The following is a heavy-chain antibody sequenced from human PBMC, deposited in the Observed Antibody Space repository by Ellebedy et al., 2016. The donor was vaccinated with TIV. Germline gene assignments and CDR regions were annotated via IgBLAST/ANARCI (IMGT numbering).Heavy chain of an antibody. V-gene: IGHV3-30*02. CDR3: ARGSTAWFGDLSADY. D-gene: IGHD3-10*01. Sequence: GESLKISCAASGFTFSVYEMHWVRQAPGKGLEWVASIHYDGSKKYYADSVKGRFTVSRDNAKNTLYLQMNSLRAEDTAVYYCARGSTAWFGDLSADYWGQGTLVTVAS. CDR2: IHYDGSKK. CDR1: GFTFSVYE. J-gene: IGHJ4*02.